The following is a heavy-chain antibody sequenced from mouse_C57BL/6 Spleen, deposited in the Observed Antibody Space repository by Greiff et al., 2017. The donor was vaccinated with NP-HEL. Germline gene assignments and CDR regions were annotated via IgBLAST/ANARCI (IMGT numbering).Heavy chain of an antibody. D-gene: IGHD2-4*01. CDR3: ARGWYDYDHYYAMDY. CDR2: IYPGSGST. Sequence: QVQLQQPGAELVKPGASVKMSCKASGYTFTSYWITWVKQRPGQGLEWIGDIYPGSGSTNYNEKFKSKATLTVDTSSRTAYMQLSSLTSEDSAVYYCARGWYDYDHYYAMDYWGQGTSVTVSS. V-gene: IGHV1-55*01. J-gene: IGHJ4*01. CDR1: GYTFTSYW.